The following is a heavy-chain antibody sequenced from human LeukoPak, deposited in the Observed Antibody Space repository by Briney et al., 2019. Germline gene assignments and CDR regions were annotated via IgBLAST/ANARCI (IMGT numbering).Heavy chain of an antibody. Sequence: SETLSLTCTVSGGSISSSSYYWGWIRQPPGKGLEWIGSIYYSGSTYYNPSLKSRVTISVDTSKNQFSLKLSSVTAADTAVYYCARLKVPRRWFDPWGQGTLVTVSS. CDR2: IYYSGST. V-gene: IGHV4-39*01. J-gene: IGHJ5*02. CDR3: ARLKVPRRWFDP. CDR1: GGSISSSSYY.